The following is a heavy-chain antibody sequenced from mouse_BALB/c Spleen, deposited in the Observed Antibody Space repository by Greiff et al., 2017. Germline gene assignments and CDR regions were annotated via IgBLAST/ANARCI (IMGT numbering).Heavy chain of an antibody. CDR3: AREYGKPYWYFDV. CDR1: GFSLTGYG. Sequence: VQLVESGPGLVAPSQSLSITCTVSGFSLTGYGVNWVRQPPGKGLEWLGMIWGDGSTDYNSALKSRLSISKDNSKSQVFLKMNSLQTDDTARYYCAREYGKPYWYFDVWGAGTTVTVSS. V-gene: IGHV2-6-7*01. J-gene: IGHJ1*01. CDR2: IWGDGST. D-gene: IGHD2-10*02.